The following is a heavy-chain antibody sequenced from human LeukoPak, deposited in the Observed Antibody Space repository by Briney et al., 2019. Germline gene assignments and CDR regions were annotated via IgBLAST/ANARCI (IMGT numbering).Heavy chain of an antibody. D-gene: IGHD3-10*01. Sequence: GESLKISCKGSGYSFTGYWIGWVRQMPGKGLEGMGIIYPGDSDTRYSPSFQGQVTISADKSISTAYLRWSSLKASDTAMYYCARLYTYYYGSGSYYNFDYWGQGTLVTVSS. CDR2: IYPGDSDT. CDR3: ARLYTYYYGSGSYYNFDY. CDR1: GYSFTGYW. J-gene: IGHJ4*02. V-gene: IGHV5-51*01.